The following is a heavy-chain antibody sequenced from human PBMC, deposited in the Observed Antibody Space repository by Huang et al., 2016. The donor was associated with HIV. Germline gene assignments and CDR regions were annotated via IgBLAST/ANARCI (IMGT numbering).Heavy chain of an antibody. CDR1: GYTFTNYD. CDR3: ARSAYGDLDY. J-gene: IGHJ4*02. D-gene: IGHD4-17*01. Sequence: QVHLVQSGAEVKKPGASVKVSCKASGYTFTNYDINWVRQAPGRGREWMGWMNPNTGNTGVAQSFQGRVTMTRKTSITTAYRELTSLTSEDTAVYYCARSAYGDLDYWGLGTLVIVSS. CDR2: MNPNTGNT. V-gene: IGHV1-8*02.